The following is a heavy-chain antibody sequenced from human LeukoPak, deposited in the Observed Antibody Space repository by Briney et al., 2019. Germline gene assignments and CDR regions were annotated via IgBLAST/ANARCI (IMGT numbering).Heavy chain of an antibody. CDR3: AKGPTTIDAFDI. CDR1: GFTFSSYA. D-gene: IGHD4-17*01. CDR2: IRGSGGST. Sequence: GGSLRLSCAASGFTFSSYAMSWVRQAPGKGLKWVSTIRGSGGSTYYADSVKGRFTISRDNSKNTLYLQMNSLRVEDTAVYFCAKGPTTIDAFDIWGQGTMVTVSS. J-gene: IGHJ3*02. V-gene: IGHV3-23*01.